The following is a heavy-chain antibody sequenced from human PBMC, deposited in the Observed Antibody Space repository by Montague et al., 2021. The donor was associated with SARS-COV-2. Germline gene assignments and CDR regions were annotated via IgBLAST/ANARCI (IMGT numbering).Heavy chain of an antibody. D-gene: IGHD3-10*01. Sequence: SETLSLTCTVAGDSFSSTVYYWGWMRQPPGKRLEWIGTIYHTGITHYNPSLKSRVTLSVDTSKNQLSLNVTSVTAADTAVYFCVRVAWFGELSLADYWGQGTLVAVSS. CDR2: IYHTGIT. CDR3: VRVAWFGELSLADY. CDR1: GDSFSSTVYY. V-gene: IGHV4-39*07. J-gene: IGHJ4*02.